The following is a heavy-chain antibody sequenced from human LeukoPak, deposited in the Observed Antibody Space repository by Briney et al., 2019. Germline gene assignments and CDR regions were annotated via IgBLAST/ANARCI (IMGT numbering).Heavy chain of an antibody. V-gene: IGHV3-7*01. J-gene: IGHJ5*01. CDR1: GFTFSIYW. D-gene: IGHD3-10*01. CDR3: AKEGAYPIITYDS. Sequence: RGSLRLSRAASGFTFSIYWMNWVRQAPGKGLEWVANIKQDGNEKHYEDSVKGRFSISRDNAKNSLYLQMDSLRAEDTAVYYCAKEGAYPIITYDSWGQGALVTVSS. CDR2: IKQDGNEK.